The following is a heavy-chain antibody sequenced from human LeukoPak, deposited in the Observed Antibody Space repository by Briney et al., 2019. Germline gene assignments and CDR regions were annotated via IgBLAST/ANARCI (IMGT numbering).Heavy chain of an antibody. J-gene: IGHJ3*02. D-gene: IGHD6-13*01. CDR2: IRSKAYGGTT. CDR1: GFTFGDYA. CDR3: TRGRKAAAGTGAFDI. Sequence: GGSLRLSCTASGFTFGDYAMSWVRQAPGKGLEWVGFIRSKAYGGTTEYAASVKGRFTISRDDSKRIAYLQMNSLKTEDTAVYYCTRGRKAAAGTGAFDIWGQGTMVTVSS. V-gene: IGHV3-49*04.